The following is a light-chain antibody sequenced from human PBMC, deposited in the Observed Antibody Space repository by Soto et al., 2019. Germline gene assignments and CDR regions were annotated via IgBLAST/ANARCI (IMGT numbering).Light chain of an antibody. J-gene: IGKJ2*01. CDR1: QSLRSS. Sequence: EIVMTQSPATLSVSPGERATLSCRASQSLRSSIAWYQQKPGQAPRLLIYGASTRATGVPARFSGSGSGTVFALTISSLESQDFAGYYCQQYNNWPDMYTFGQGTKLEIK. V-gene: IGKV3-15*01. CDR3: QQYNNWPDMYT. CDR2: GAS.